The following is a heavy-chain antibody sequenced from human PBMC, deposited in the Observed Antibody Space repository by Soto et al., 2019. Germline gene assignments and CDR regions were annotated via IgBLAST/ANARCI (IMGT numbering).Heavy chain of an antibody. V-gene: IGHV3-21*01. J-gene: IGHJ6*04. CDR3: ARHLIQGAAVVISSYYYYGLDG. CDR2: ISSSSSYI. CDR1: GYTFRSYS. D-gene: IGHD2-21*01. Sequence: VSLRLSCAASGYTFRSYSMNGVRKSTGKGLEWVSSISSSSSYIYYADSVKGRFTISRDNAKNSLYLQMNSLRAEATALYYCARHLIQGAAVVISSYYYYGLDGWGKGNTVTVSS.